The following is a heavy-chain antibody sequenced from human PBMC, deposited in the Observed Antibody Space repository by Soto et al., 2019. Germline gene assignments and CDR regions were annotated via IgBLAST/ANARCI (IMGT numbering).Heavy chain of an antibody. D-gene: IGHD5-18*01. CDR3: ATTIQLWLEFDY. CDR2: INPNSGGT. V-gene: IGHV1-2*02. J-gene: IGHJ4*02. Sequence: ASVKVSCKASGYTFIGYYMHWVRQAPGQGLEWMGWINPNSGGTNYAQKFQGRVTMTKDTSISTAYMELSRLRSDDTAVYYCATTIQLWLEFDYWGQGTLVTVSS. CDR1: GYTFIGYY.